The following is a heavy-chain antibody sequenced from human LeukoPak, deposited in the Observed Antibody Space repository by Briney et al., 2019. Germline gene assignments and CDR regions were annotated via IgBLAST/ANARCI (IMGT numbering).Heavy chain of an antibody. Sequence: GGSLRLSCGASGFTFSGYPMHWVRQAPGKGLECVSGISSDGGSTYYANSVKGRFTISRDNSKNTVYLQMGSLRAEDMAVYYCARGLNSYGSGSLLDYGMDVWGQGTTVTVSS. CDR3: ARGLNSYGSGSLLDYGMDV. J-gene: IGHJ6*02. CDR1: GFTFSGYP. D-gene: IGHD3-10*01. CDR2: ISSDGGST. V-gene: IGHV3-64*01.